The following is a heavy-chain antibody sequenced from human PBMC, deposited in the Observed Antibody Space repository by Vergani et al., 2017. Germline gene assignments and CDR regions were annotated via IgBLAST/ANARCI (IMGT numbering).Heavy chain of an antibody. CDR1: DTSIMTNPY. CDR3: ARHRGSGGFFPSSYFYGMDV. Sequence: QVQLQESGPGLVKPSETLTLTCDVSDTSIMTNPYWGWFRQSPGKGLEWIGCIHHSGDTHYNSSLKSRVSISIVSSSKFSLSLTSVTAAETAIYYCARHRGSGGFFPSSYFYGMDVRGHGTTVTVSS. D-gene: IGHD3-10*01. J-gene: IGHJ6*02. V-gene: IGHV4-38-2*01. CDR2: IHHSGDT.